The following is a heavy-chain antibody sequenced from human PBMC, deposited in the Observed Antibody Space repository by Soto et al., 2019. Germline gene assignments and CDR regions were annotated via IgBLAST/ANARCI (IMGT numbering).Heavy chain of an antibody. J-gene: IGHJ4*02. D-gene: IGHD1-26*01. CDR3: AKLVGAKQWYFDY. CDR2: ISGSGGST. CDR1: GFTFSSYA. Sequence: PGESLKISCAASGFTFSSYAMSWVRQAPGKGLEWVSAISGSGGSTYYADSVKGRFTISRDNSKNTLYLQMNSLRAEDTAVYYCAKLVGAKQWYFDYWGQGTLVTVSS. V-gene: IGHV3-23*01.